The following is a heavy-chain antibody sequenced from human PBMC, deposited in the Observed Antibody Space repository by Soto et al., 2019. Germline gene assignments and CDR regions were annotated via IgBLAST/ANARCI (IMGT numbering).Heavy chain of an antibody. CDR1: GGSVGSGNFH. Sequence: PSGNVSISCTVSGGSVGSGNFHWGWIRQPPGKGLEWIGYLYHSGSTNYNLSLRSRATISVDTSKNQFSLSLRSVTAADTAVYYCARGEYCVFFVCHHSYYFLY. J-gene: IGHJ4*01. CDR3: ARGEYCVFFVCHHSYYFLY. D-gene: IGHD2-21*01. V-gene: IGHV4-61*01. CDR2: LYHSGST.